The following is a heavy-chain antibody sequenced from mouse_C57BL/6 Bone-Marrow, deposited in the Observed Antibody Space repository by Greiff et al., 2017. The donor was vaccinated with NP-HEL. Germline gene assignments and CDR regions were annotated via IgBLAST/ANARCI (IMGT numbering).Heavy chain of an antibody. J-gene: IGHJ3*01. CDR2: IWGVGST. CDR1: GFSLTSYG. V-gene: IGHV2-6*01. CDR3: ASEKGVRTAY. D-gene: IGHD2-14*01. Sequence: QVQLQQSGPGLVAPSQSLSITCTVSGFSLTSYGVDWVRQSPGKGLEWLGVIWGVGSTNYNSALKSRLSISKDNSKSQVFLKMNSLQTDDTAMYYCASEKGVRTAYWGQGTLVTVSA.